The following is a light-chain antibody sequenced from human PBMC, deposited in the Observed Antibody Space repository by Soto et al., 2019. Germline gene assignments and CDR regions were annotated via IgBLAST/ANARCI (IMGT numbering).Light chain of an antibody. CDR1: SSNIGSNN. V-gene: IGLV1-44*01. CDR3: AAWDDSLNGYYV. Sequence: QSVLTQPPSASGTPGQRVTISCSGSSSNIGSNNVNWYQQLQGTAPKHLIYSNNHRPSGVPDRFSCSKSGTSTSLAISGLQSEDEADYYCAAWDDSLNGYYVFGTGTKLTVL. CDR2: SNN. J-gene: IGLJ1*01.